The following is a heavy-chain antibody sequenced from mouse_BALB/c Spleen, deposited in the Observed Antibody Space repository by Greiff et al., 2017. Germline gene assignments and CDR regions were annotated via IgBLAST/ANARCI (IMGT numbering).Heavy chain of an antibody. CDR3: AKNSGYGYGFDY. V-gene: IGHV2-5-1*01. J-gene: IGHJ2*01. CDR2: IWRGGST. D-gene: IGHD2-2*01. CDR1: GFSLTSYG. Sequence: VQLQESGPSLVQPSQSLSITCTVSGFSLTSYGVHWVRQSPGKGLEWLGVIWRGGSTDYNAAFMSRLSITKDNSKSQVFFKMNSLQADDTAIYYCAKNSGYGYGFDYWGQGTTLTVSS.